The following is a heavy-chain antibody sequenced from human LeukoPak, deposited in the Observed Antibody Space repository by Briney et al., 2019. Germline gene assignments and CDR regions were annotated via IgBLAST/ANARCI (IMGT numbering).Heavy chain of an antibody. J-gene: IGHJ5*02. CDR1: GFTVSSDF. D-gene: IGHD3-22*01. Sequence: PGGSLRLSCAASGFTVSSDFMTWVRQAPGKGLEWASVIYSGGGTDYADSVKGRFTISKDNSRNTLYLQMNSLRAEDTAVYYCARGLHYYEPWGQGTLVTVSS. CDR3: ARGLHYYEP. CDR2: IYSGGGT. V-gene: IGHV3-66*01.